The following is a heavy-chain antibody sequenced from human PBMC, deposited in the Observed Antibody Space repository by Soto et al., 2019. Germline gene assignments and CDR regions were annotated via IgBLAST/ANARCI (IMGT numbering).Heavy chain of an antibody. CDR3: ARHVVPAANYFHY. J-gene: IGHJ4*02. D-gene: IGHD2-2*01. Sequence: PSETLSLTCTVSGGSISNYYWSWIRQPPGKGLEWIAYIYYSGSTNYNPSLKSRVTISLDTSKNHFSLKLSSVTAADTAVYYCARHVVPAANYFHYWGQGTLVTVPQ. CDR1: GGSISNYY. CDR2: IYYSGST. V-gene: IGHV4-59*08.